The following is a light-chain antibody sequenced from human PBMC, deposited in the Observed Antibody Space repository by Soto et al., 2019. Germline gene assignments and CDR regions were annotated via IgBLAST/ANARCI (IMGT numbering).Light chain of an antibody. CDR3: QHYGSSPPVT. CDR1: QTTSGKY. CDR2: GAS. Sequence: ESVLTQSPGTLSLSPGESATLSCRTIQTTSGKYLAWYQQSPGLAPRLLVYGASRRATGIPDRFRGSGSGTEFTLTISGLEPEDFAVYFCQHYGSSPPVTFGQGTRLEIK. J-gene: IGKJ5*01. V-gene: IGKV3-20*01.